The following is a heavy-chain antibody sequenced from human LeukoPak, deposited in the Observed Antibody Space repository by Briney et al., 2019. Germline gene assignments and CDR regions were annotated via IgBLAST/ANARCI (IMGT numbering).Heavy chain of an antibody. CDR1: GFTVSNYW. CDR3: ARDSRGYSYGPNTDY. CDR2: MKHEGTEK. V-gene: IGHV3-7*01. D-gene: IGHD5-18*01. Sequence: GGSLRLSCAASGFTVSNYWMNWVRQAPGKGLEWVASMKHEGTEKYYVDSVKGRFTISRDYAKNSLYLQMSGLRAEDTAIYYCARDSRGYSYGPNTDYWGQGTLVTVSS. J-gene: IGHJ4*02.